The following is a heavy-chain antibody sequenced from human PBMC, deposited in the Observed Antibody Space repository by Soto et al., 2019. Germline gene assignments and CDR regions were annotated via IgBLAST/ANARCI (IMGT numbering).Heavy chain of an antibody. CDR2: ISYDGSNK. J-gene: IGHJ3*02. V-gene: IGHV3-30-3*01. CDR3: ARDLDTTIVVVRVFSSAFDI. CDR1: GFTFSSYA. Sequence: QVQLVESGGGVVQPGGSLRLSCAASGFTFSSYAMHWVRQAPGKGLEWVAVISYDGSNKYYAYSVKGRFTISRDNSKNTLYLQMNSLRAEDTAVYYRARDLDTTIVVVRVFSSAFDIWGQGTMVAVSS. D-gene: IGHD3-22*01.